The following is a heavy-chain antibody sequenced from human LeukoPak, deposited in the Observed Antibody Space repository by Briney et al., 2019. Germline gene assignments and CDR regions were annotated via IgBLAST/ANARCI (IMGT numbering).Heavy chain of an antibody. CDR1: GFTFSSCG. J-gene: IGHJ6*03. V-gene: IGHV3-23*01. CDR2: ISGSGGST. CDR3: AKTVAAADYYYYYMDV. Sequence: GGSLRLSCAASGFTFSSCGMSWVRQAPGKGLGWVSAISGSGGSTYYADSVKGRFTISRDNSKNTLYLQMNSLRAEDTAVYYCAKTVAAADYYYYYMDVWGKGTTVTISS. D-gene: IGHD6-13*01.